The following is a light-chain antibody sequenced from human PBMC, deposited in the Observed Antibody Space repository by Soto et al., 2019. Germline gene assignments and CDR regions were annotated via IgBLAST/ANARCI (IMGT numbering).Light chain of an antibody. V-gene: IGKV3-20*01. Sequence: EIVMTQSPVTLSLSPGERATLSCRASQSVSSSYLAWYQQKPGQAPRLLIYGASSRATGIPDRFSGSGSGTDFTLTISRLEPEDFAVYYCQQYGSSRRFGQGTRLEIK. J-gene: IGKJ5*01. CDR1: QSVSSSY. CDR2: GAS. CDR3: QQYGSSRR.